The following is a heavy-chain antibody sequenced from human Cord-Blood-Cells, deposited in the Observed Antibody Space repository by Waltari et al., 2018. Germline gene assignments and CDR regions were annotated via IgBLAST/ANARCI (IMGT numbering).Heavy chain of an antibody. J-gene: IGHJ4*02. CDR2: IWYDGSKK. V-gene: IGHV3-33*01. D-gene: IGHD3-22*01. CDR3: ARGRKVITTFDY. Sequence: QVQLVESGGGVVQPGRSLRLSCAASGFTFSSYGMHWVRQAPGKGLEWVAVIWYDGSKKYYADSVKGRLTISRDNSKNTLYLQMNSRRAEDTAVYYCARGRKVITTFDYWGQGTLVTVSS. CDR1: GFTFSSYG.